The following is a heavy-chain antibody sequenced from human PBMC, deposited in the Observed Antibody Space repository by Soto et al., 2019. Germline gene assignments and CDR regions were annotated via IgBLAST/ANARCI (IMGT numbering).Heavy chain of an antibody. CDR1: GYTFTGYY. Sequence: GASVKVSCKASGYTFTGYYMHWVLQAPGQGLEWTGWINPNSGGTNFAQKFQGWVTMTRDTSISTAYMELSRLRSDDTAVYYCARDPSSGWYPSYYFDYWGQGTLVTVSS. CDR3: ARDPSSGWYPSYYFDY. CDR2: INPNSGGT. J-gene: IGHJ4*02. V-gene: IGHV1-2*04. D-gene: IGHD6-19*01.